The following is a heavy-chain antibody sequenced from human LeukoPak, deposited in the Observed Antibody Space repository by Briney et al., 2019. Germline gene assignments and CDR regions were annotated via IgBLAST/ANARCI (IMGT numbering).Heavy chain of an antibody. J-gene: IGHJ5*02. CDR1: GFTFSSYA. D-gene: IGHD5-18*01. Sequence: PGGSLRLSCAASGFTFSSYAMSWVRQAPGKGLGWVSAISGSGGSTYYADSVKGRFTISRDNSKNTLYLQMNSLRAEDTAVYYCAKDMGIQLWVPWFDPWGQGTLVTVSS. CDR2: ISGSGGST. CDR3: AKDMGIQLWVPWFDP. V-gene: IGHV3-23*01.